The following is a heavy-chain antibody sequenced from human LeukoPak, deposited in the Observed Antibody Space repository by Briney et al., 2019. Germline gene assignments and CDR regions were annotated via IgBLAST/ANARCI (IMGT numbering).Heavy chain of an antibody. Sequence: SETLSLTCTVSGGSISTHYWIWIRQPPGKGLEWIGSLYHSDSIYYNPSLESRVTMSVDTSKNQFSLKLSFVTAADTAVYYCARQHDSYHYYYVDVWGTGTTVTVSS. D-gene: IGHD5-18*01. CDR2: LYHSDSI. J-gene: IGHJ6*03. V-gene: IGHV4-59*04. CDR3: ARQHDSYHYYYVDV. CDR1: GGSISTHY.